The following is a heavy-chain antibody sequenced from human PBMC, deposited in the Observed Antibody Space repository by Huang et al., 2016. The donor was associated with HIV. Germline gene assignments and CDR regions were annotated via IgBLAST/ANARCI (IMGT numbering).Heavy chain of an antibody. CDR2: IYYSGST. Sequence: QVQLQESGPGLVKPSETLSLTCTVSGGSMSRYYWSWIRQPPGKGLEWIGYIYYSGSTNYNPSLKSRFTISVDTSKNQFSLRLSSVTAADTAVYYCASASIAARRWFDPWGQGSLVTVSS. CDR1: GGSMSRYY. D-gene: IGHD6-6*01. V-gene: IGHV4-59*01. J-gene: IGHJ5*02. CDR3: ASASIAARRWFDP.